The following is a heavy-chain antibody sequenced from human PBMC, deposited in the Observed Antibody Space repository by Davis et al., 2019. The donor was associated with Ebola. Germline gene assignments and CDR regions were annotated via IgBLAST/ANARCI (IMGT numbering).Heavy chain of an antibody. J-gene: IGHJ6*03. V-gene: IGHV3-21*04. D-gene: IGHD3-10*01. Sequence: PGGSLRLSCAASGFTFSSYSMNWVRQAPGKGLEWVSSISSSSSYIYYADSVKGRFTISRDNAKNTLYLQMNSLRAEDTAVYYCAKARTSVGEMYYYYYMDVWGKGTTVTVSS. CDR3: AKARTSVGEMYYYYYMDV. CDR1: GFTFSSYS. CDR2: ISSSSSYI.